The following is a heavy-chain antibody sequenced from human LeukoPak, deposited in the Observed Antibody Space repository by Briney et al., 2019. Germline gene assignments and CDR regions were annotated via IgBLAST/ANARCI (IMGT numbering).Heavy chain of an antibody. Sequence: GGSLRLSCAASGFTFNSYALSWVRQAPGRGLEWVSGISVRGGSTYYADSVKGRFTISRDNSKNTLYLQMNSLRAEDTAVYYCAKDSSNIMGARLDYRGQGTLATVSS. CDR2: ISVRGGST. V-gene: IGHV3-23*01. CDR1: GFTFNSYA. CDR3: AKDSSNIMGARLDY. D-gene: IGHD1-26*01. J-gene: IGHJ4*02.